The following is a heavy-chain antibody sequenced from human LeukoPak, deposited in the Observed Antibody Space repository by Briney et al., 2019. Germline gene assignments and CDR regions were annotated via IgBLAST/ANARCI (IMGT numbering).Heavy chain of an antibody. CDR2: IWYDGSNK. Sequence: GGSLRLSCAASGFTFSSYGMHWVRQAPGKGLEWVAVIWYDGSNKYYADSVKGRFTISRDNSKNTLYLQMNSLRAEDTAVYYCARGQLPYYYYGMDVWAKGPRSPSP. V-gene: IGHV3-33*01. J-gene: IGHJ6*02. CDR3: ARGQLPYYYYGMDV. D-gene: IGHD5-18*01. CDR1: GFTFSSYG.